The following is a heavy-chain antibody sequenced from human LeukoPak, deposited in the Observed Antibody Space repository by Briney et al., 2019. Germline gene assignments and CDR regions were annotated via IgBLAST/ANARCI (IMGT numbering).Heavy chain of an antibody. CDR1: GFTFSSYS. J-gene: IGHJ6*03. CDR2: IGSSSSTI. Sequence: GGSLRLSCAASGFTFSSYSMNWVRQAPGKGLEWVSYIGSSSSTIYYADSVKGRFTISRDNAKNSLYLQMNSLRAEDTAVYYCAREGLPDIVVVPAAIEHYYYMDVWGKGTTVTVSS. V-gene: IGHV3-48*04. D-gene: IGHD2-2*02. CDR3: AREGLPDIVVVPAAIEHYYYMDV.